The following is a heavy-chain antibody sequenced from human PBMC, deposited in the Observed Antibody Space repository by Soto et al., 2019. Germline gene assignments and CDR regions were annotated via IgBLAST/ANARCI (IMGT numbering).Heavy chain of an antibody. V-gene: IGHV5-51*01. CDR1: GYTFTNYW. J-gene: IGHJ6*02. CDR2: IYPGDSDT. Sequence: VESLKISCNGSGYTFTNYWIGWVRQMPGKGLEWMGIIYPGDSDTKYNPSFQGQVTISADKSITTTYLRWASLKASDTAIYYGAASIFYYGMDVWGQGTTVTVSS. CDR3: AASIFYYGMDV.